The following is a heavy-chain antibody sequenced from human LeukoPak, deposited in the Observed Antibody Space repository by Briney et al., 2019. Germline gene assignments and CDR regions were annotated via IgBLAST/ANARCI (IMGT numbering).Heavy chain of an antibody. J-gene: IGHJ5*02. CDR3: ASSYSSSWYWFDP. CDR2: IYHSGST. D-gene: IGHD6-13*01. CDR1: GYSISSGYY. V-gene: IGHV4-38-2*01. Sequence: SQTLSLTCAVSGYSISSGYYWGWIGQPPGKGLEWIGSIYHSGSTYYTPSLKSRVTISVDTSKNQFSLKLSSVTAADTAVYYCASSYSSSWYWFDPWGQGTLVTVSS.